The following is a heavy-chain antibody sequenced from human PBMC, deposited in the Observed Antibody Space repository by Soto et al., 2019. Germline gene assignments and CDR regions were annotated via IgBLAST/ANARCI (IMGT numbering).Heavy chain of an antibody. CDR2: ISYDGKQT. CDR3: ARDGWGSNWYFEL. V-gene: IGHV3-30*03. Sequence: GGSLRLSGGAPGVTFKDYGMHWVRQAPGKGLEWVAVISYDGKQTYYADSVKGRFTISKDKSKRTLFLQMNSLRVDDTAVYYCARDGWGSNWYFELWGRGTLVTVSS. D-gene: IGHD3-16*01. CDR1: GVTFKDYG. J-gene: IGHJ2*01.